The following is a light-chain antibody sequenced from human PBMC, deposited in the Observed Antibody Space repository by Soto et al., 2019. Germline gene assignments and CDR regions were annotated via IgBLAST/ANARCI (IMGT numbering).Light chain of an antibody. CDR3: QQYVTTPRT. CDR2: GTS. CDR1: ETVAYTS. J-gene: IGKJ1*01. Sequence: EIVLTQSPGILSLSPGAGATLSCRASETVAYTSLAWYQQRPGQAPRLLIYGTSTRATGTPDRFIGSGSGTAFTLTISILEPEDFAVYYCQQYVTTPRTFGQGTKVE. V-gene: IGKV3-20*01.